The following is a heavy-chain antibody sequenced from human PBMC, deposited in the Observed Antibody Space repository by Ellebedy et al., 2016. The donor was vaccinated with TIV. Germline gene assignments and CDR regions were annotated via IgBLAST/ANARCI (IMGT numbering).Heavy chain of an antibody. CDR3: ARSQKWFHSNWFDP. CDR1: GASIDSGRYC. J-gene: IGHJ5*02. D-gene: IGHD3-10*01. V-gene: IGHV4-39*01. CDR2: ICYRVNT. Sequence: MPSETLSLTCNVSGASIDSGRYCWAWIRQSPGKGLEWIGNICYRVNTYYNPSLTSRVIISADTSKNLFSLKLSSVTAADTAVYYCARSQKWFHSNWFDPWGQGTLVTVSS.